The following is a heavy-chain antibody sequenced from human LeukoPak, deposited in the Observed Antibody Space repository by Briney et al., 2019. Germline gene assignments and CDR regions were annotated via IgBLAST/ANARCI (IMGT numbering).Heavy chain of an antibody. Sequence: SETLSLTCTVSGGSISHYCWNWIRQPAGKGLEWIGRIYASGSTNYNPALRSRGTISVDKSKNQFSLKLTSATAADTAVYYCARSYLSGTYYDWFDPWGQGTLVTVSS. CDR2: IYASGST. V-gene: IGHV4-4*07. CDR1: GGSISHYC. CDR3: ARSYLSGTYYDWFDP. J-gene: IGHJ5*02. D-gene: IGHD1-26*01.